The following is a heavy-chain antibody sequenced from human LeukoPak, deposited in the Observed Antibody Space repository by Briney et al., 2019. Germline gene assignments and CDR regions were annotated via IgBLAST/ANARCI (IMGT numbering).Heavy chain of an antibody. CDR2: INSDGSST. CDR1: GFTFSSYW. J-gene: IGHJ6*03. CDR3: ARLPYDILTGRDYYMDV. Sequence: GGSLRLSCAASGFTFSSYWMHWVRQAPGKGLVWVSRINSDGSSTSYADSVKGRFTISRDNAKNSLYLQMNSLRAEDTAVYYCARLPYDILTGRDYYMDVWGKGTTVTVSS. D-gene: IGHD3-9*01. V-gene: IGHV3-74*01.